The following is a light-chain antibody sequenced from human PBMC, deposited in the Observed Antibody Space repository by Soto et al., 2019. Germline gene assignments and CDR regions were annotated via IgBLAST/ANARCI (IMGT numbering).Light chain of an antibody. V-gene: IGKV3-20*01. CDR3: QQYYASSWT. CDR2: AAS. J-gene: IGKJ1*01. CDR1: QSISSTY. Sequence: EIVLTQSPGTLSLSPGESATLSCRASQSISSTYLAWYRQKPGQAPRLLIYAASSRATGIPDRFSGSGSGTDFTLTISRLEPEDFAVYYCQQYYASSWTFGQGTKVDIK.